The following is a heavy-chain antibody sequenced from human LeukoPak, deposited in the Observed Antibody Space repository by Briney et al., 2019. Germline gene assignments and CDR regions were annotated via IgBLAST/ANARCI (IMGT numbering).Heavy chain of an antibody. D-gene: IGHD3-3*01. CDR3: ARIERGYSYYDFWSGEYYYYYMDV. CDR1: GFTFSSYG. CDR2: ISGSGGST. J-gene: IGHJ6*03. Sequence: PGGSLRLSCAASGFTFSSYGMSWVRQAPGKGLEWVSAISGSGGSTYYADSVKGRFTISRDNAKNSLYLQMNSLRAEDTAVYYCARIERGYSYYDFWSGEYYYYYMDVWGKGTTVTVSS. V-gene: IGHV3-21*01.